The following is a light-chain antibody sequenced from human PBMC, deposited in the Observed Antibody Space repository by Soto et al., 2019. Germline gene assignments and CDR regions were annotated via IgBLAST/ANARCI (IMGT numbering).Light chain of an antibody. Sequence: IVMTPSPLSLPVTPGEPASISCTANQTITSNLAWYQQKPGQAPRLLIYDASNRATGSPARCRGSGAGTEFTLTISSLRSEDSAIYYCQQYFEWPPMTFGQGTKVDIK. V-gene: IGKV3D-15*01. J-gene: IGKJ1*01. CDR3: QQYFEWPPMT. CDR2: DAS. CDR1: QTITSN.